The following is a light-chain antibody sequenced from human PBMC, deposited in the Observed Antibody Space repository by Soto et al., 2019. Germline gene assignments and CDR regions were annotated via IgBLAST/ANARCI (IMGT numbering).Light chain of an antibody. CDR1: QSVSSN. V-gene: IGKV3-15*01. J-gene: IGKJ2*01. CDR2: GAS. Sequence: EIVMRQSPATLSVSPGERATLSCRASQSVSSNLAWYQQKPGQAPRLLIYGASTSATGIPARFSGSGSGTEFTLTISSLQSEDFAVYYCQQYNNCPPYTFGQGTKVEIK. CDR3: QQYNNCPPYT.